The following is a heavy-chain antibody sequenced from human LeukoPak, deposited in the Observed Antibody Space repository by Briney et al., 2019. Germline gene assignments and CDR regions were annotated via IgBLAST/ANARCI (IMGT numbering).Heavy chain of an antibody. V-gene: IGHV3-30*18. CDR1: GFTFSSYG. CDR3: AKEGGSLNKPGYSSSWGDY. J-gene: IGHJ4*02. Sequence: HPGGSLRLSCAASGFTFSSYGMHWVRQAPGKGLEWVAVTSYDGSNKYYADSVKGRFTISRDNSKNTLYLQMNSLRAEDTAVYYCAKEGGSLNKPGYSSSWGDYWGQGTLVTVSS. D-gene: IGHD6-13*01. CDR2: TSYDGSNK.